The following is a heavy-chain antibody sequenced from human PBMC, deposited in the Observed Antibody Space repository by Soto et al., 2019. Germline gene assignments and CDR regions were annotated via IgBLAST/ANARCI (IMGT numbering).Heavy chain of an antibody. V-gene: IGHV5-51*03. CDR1: GYTFTNYW. CDR3: ARPTGYSSGWYADY. J-gene: IGHJ4*02. D-gene: IGHD6-19*01. Sequence: EVQLVQSGEEVKKPGESLKISCKASGYTFTNYWIGWVRQVPGKGLEWLGNIYPADSDTRYSPSFQGQVTMTVDKSTSAAYLQWSTLKPSDSARYFFARPTGYSSGWYADYWGQGTLVTVSS. CDR2: IYPADSDT.